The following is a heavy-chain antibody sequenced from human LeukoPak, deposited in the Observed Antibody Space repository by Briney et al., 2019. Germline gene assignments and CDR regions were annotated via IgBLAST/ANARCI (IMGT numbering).Heavy chain of an antibody. CDR1: GFTFNTYN. D-gene: IGHD1-26*01. Sequence: GGSLRLSCAASGFTFNTYNMNWVRQAPGKGLEWVSSISSSSSYIYYADSVKGRFTISRDNAKNSLYLQMNSLRAEDTAVYYCARDKIVGATYFDYWGQGTLVTVSS. J-gene: IGHJ4*02. V-gene: IGHV3-21*01. CDR2: ISSSSSYI. CDR3: ARDKIVGATYFDY.